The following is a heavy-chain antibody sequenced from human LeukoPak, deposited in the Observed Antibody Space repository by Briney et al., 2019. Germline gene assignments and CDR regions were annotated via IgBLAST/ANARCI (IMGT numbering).Heavy chain of an antibody. Sequence: GGSLRLSCAASGFTFSTYWMTWVRQAPGKGLEWVANIKEDGSEKYYVDSVKGRFTISRDNAKNSLYLQMNSLRADDTAVYHCARLWGPAPGRCGQGTLVTVSS. V-gene: IGHV3-7*05. J-gene: IGHJ4*02. CDR3: ARLWGPAPGR. CDR2: IKEDGSEK. D-gene: IGHD2-2*01. CDR1: GFTFSTYW.